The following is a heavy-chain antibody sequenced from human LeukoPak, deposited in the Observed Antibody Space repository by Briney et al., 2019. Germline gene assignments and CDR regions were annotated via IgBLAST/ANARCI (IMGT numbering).Heavy chain of an antibody. V-gene: IGHV4-59*01. CDR3: ARVNLEGYYYGSGSSHYYYYGMDV. D-gene: IGHD3-10*01. Sequence: NPGGSLRLSCAGSGFTFRNYAMSWVRQAPGKGLEWIGYIYYSGSTNYNPSLKSRVTISVDTSKNQFSLKLSSVTAADTAVYYCARVNLEGYYYGSGSSHYYYYGMDVWGQGTTVTVSS. CDR2: IYYSGST. J-gene: IGHJ6*02. CDR1: GFTFRNYA.